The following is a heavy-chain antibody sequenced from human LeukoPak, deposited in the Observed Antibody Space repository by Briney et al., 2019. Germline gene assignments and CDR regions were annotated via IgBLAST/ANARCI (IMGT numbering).Heavy chain of an antibody. Sequence: GASVTVSCKASGGTFSSYAISWVRQAPGQGLEWMGGIIPIFGTANYAQKFQGRVTITADESTSTAYMELSSLRSEDTAVYYCARDGGSGWYGEFDYWGQGTLVTVSS. CDR2: IIPIFGTA. J-gene: IGHJ4*02. CDR1: GGTFSSYA. D-gene: IGHD6-19*01. V-gene: IGHV1-69*13. CDR3: ARDGGSGWYGEFDY.